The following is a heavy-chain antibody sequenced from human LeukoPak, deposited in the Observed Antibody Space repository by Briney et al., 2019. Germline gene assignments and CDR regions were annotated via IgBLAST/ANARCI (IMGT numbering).Heavy chain of an antibody. V-gene: IGHV4-61*08. CDR1: GGSISSGGYY. CDR3: ATTRRDYFDY. Sequence: SETLSLTCTVSGGSISSGGYYWSWIRQHPGKGLEWIGYIYYSGSTYYNPSLKSRVTISVDTSKNQFSLKLSSVTAADTAVYYCATTRRDYFDYWGQGTLVTVSS. CDR2: IYYSGST. J-gene: IGHJ4*02.